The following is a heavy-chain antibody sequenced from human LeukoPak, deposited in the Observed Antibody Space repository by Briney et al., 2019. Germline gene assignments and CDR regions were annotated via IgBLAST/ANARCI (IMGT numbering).Heavy chain of an antibody. CDR1: GGSISYYY. J-gene: IGHJ4*02. V-gene: IGHV4-59*12. Sequence: SETLSLTCTVSGGSISYYYWSWIRQSPGKGLEWIGYIYYSGTTNYNPSLKSRVTISVDTSKNQFSLKLSSVTAADTAVYYCARDADYYDSSGYYSLYFDYWGQGTLVTVSS. CDR2: IYYSGTT. CDR3: ARDADYYDSSGYYSLYFDY. D-gene: IGHD3-22*01.